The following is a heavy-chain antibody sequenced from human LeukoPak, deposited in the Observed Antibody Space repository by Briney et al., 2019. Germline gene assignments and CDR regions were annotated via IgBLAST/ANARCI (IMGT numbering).Heavy chain of an antibody. V-gene: IGHV1-69*02. D-gene: IGHD3-3*01. CDR3: ASLGTYYDFWSGYPGWFDP. CDR2: IIPILGIA. J-gene: IGHJ5*02. Sequence: GASVKVSCKASGGTFSSYTISCVRQAPGPGLEWMGRIIPILGIANYAQKFQGRVTITADKSTSTAYMELSSLRSEDTAVYYCASLGTYYDFWSGYPGWFDPWGQGTLVTVSS. CDR1: GGTFSSYT.